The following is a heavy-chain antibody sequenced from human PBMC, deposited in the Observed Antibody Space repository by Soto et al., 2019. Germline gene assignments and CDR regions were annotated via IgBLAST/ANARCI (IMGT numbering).Heavy chain of an antibody. J-gene: IGHJ3*01. CDR2: INHSGST. CDR1: GGSFSGYY. D-gene: IGHD3-3*01. Sequence: SETLSLTCAVYGGSFSGYYWSWIRQPPGKGLEWIGEINHSGSTNYNPSLKSRVTISVDTSKNQFSLKLSSVTAADTAVYYCAREMYYDFWIGYSHQVPGHAFDFWGQGSLVTGSS. CDR3: AREMYYDFWIGYSHQVPGHAFDF. V-gene: IGHV4-34*01.